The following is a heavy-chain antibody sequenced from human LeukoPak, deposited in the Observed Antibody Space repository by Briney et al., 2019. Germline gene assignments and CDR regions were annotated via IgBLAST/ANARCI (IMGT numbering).Heavy chain of an antibody. CDR1: GFTFSSYW. V-gene: IGHV3-74*01. J-gene: IGHJ3*02. Sequence: GGSLRLSCAASGFTFSSYWMHWVRQAPGKGLVWVSRISNDGGNTSYADSVKGRFTISRDNAKNTLYLQMNSLRVEDTAVYYCTSGPHSINYYGDLPSDAFDIWGQGTMVTVSS. D-gene: IGHD4-17*01. CDR3: TSGPHSINYYGDLPSDAFDI. CDR2: ISNDGGNT.